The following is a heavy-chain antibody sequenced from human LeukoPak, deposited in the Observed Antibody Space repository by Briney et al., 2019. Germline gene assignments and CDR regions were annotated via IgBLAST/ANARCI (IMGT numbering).Heavy chain of an antibody. CDR2: ISSSSSYI. CDR3: ARDTEDYYDSSGYYAPGY. J-gene: IGHJ4*02. D-gene: IGHD3-22*01. CDR1: GFTFSSYS. V-gene: IGHV3-21*01. Sequence: GGSLRLSCAASGFTFSSYSMNWVRQAPGKGLEWVSSISSSSSYIYYADSVKGRFTISRDNAKNSLYLQMNSLRAEDTAVYYCARDTEDYYDSSGYYAPGYWGQGTLDTVSS.